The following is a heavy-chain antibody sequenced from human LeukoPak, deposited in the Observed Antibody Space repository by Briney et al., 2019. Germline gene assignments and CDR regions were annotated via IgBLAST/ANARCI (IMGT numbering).Heavy chain of an antibody. V-gene: IGHV1-2*02. CDR2: INPDSGGP. J-gene: IGHJ4*02. D-gene: IGHD3-22*01. CDR1: GYTFTDYY. CDR3: ARESRGILNYFDY. Sequence: ASVKVSCKASGYTFTDYYIHWVRQAPGQGLEWMGWINPDSGGPNYAQKFQGRVTMTRDTSISTAYMELSRLRSDDTAVYYCARESRGILNYFDYWGQGTLVTVSS.